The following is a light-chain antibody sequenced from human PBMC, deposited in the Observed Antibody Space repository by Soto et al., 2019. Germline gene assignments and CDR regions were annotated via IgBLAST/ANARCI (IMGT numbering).Light chain of an antibody. V-gene: IGKV3-20*01. CDR2: GAS. J-gene: IGKJ1*01. CDR3: QQYGSSPST. Sequence: EIVLTQSPGTLALSPGERATLSCRASQSVSSSYLAWYQQKPGQAPRLLIYGASSRATGIPDRFSGSGSGTDFTLTISRLEPEDFAMYYCQQYGSSPSTFGQGTKVDIK. CDR1: QSVSSSY.